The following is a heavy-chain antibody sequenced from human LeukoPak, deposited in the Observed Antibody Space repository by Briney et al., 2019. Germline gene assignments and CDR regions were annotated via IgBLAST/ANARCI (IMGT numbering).Heavy chain of an antibody. CDR1: GYTFTSYY. CDR3: ARDSIGGSRPHFDY. V-gene: IGHV1-46*01. J-gene: IGHJ4*02. CDR2: INPSGGST. D-gene: IGHD1-26*01. Sequence: ATVRVSCKASGYTFTSYYMHWVREAPGQGLEWMGKINPSGGSTSYAQKFQGRVPMTRDTSTRTVYMELRSLRSENTAVYYCARDSIGGSRPHFDYWGQGTLVTVSS.